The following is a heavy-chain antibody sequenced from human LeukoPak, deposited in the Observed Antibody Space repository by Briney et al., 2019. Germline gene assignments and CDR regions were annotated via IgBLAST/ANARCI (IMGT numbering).Heavy chain of an antibody. D-gene: IGHD2-2*01. CDR3: ARAYCSSNTSCARGWYFDL. V-gene: IGHV1-46*01. J-gene: IGHJ2*01. CDR1: GNTFASYY. CDR2: INPSGGST. Sequence: ASVKVSCKASGNTFASYYMHCVRQAPGQGLEWMGIINPSGGSTSYAQKFQGRVTMTRDTSTSTVYMELSSLRSEDAAVYYGARAYCSSNTSCARGWYFDLWGRGTLVTVSS.